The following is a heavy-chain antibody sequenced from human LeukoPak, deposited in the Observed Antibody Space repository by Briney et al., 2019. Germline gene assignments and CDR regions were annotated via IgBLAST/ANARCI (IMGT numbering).Heavy chain of an antibody. D-gene: IGHD3-10*01. V-gene: IGHV5-10-1*01. Sequence: GESLKISCKGSGYSFASYWIGWVRQMPGKGLEWMGRVDPSDSYTNYSPSFQGHVTFSADKSISTAYLQWSSLKASDTAMYYCARLLRGANYYYYGMDVWGQGTTVTVSS. CDR3: ARLLRGANYYYYGMDV. CDR2: VDPSDSYT. J-gene: IGHJ6*02. CDR1: GYSFASYW.